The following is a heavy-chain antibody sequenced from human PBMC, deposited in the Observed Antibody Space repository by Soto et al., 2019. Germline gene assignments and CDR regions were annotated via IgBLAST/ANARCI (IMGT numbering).Heavy chain of an antibody. Sequence: PSETLSLTCAVSGGSITSHFLTWIRQTPGTGLEFIGYIHHTGRTHYSPSLKSRVTISMDTSKNQFSLNLTSLTAADTAVYYCVRGWNVPGWFDPWGQGTLVTVSS. V-gene: IGHV4-59*11. CDR1: GGSITSHF. D-gene: IGHD3-10*02. CDR3: VRGWNVPGWFDP. J-gene: IGHJ5*02. CDR2: IHHTGRT.